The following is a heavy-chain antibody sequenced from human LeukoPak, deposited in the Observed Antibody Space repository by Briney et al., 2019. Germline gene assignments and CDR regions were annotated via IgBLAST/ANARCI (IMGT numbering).Heavy chain of an antibody. V-gene: IGHV3-74*01. Sequence: QAGGSLRLSCTASGFTFSRNWMHWVRQAPGKGLVWVSRIDGDGSIRGDADSVKGRFTISRDNAKNTLYLQMNSLRAEDTAVYYCVRLRYSSSWYDNWGHGTLVTVSS. J-gene: IGHJ4*01. CDR2: IDGDGSIR. CDR1: GFTFSRNW. D-gene: IGHD6-13*01. CDR3: VRLRYSSSWYDN.